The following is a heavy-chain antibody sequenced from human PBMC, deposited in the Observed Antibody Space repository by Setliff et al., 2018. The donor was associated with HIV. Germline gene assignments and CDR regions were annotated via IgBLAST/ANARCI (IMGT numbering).Heavy chain of an antibody. CDR1: GYTFTAYY. D-gene: IGHD3-16*01. CDR2: IHPNTGST. CDR3: AKQGYADSLYAFDV. V-gene: IGHV1-2*06. J-gene: IGHJ3*01. Sequence: ASVKVSCKTSGYTFTAYYIYWVRQAPGHGLELMGRIHPNTGSTNYLQKFQGRVSITRDTSMSTVYMTLTGLTSDDTAVYYCAKQGYADSLYAFDVWGQGTMVTVTS.